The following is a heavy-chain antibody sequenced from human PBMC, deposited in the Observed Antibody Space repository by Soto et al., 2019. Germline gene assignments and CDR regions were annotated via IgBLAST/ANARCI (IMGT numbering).Heavy chain of an antibody. CDR1: GFTFSSYS. CDR3: ARGGYCSGGSCYSASSGWSVAEYFQH. J-gene: IGHJ1*01. V-gene: IGHV3-21*01. D-gene: IGHD2-15*01. CDR2: ISSSSSYI. Sequence: EVQLVESGGGLVKPGGSLRLSCAASGFTFSSYSMNWVRQAPGKGLEWVSSISSSSSYIYYADSVKGRFTISRDNAKNSLYLQMNSLRAEDTAVYYCARGGYCSGGSCYSASSGWSVAEYFQHWGQGTLVTVSS.